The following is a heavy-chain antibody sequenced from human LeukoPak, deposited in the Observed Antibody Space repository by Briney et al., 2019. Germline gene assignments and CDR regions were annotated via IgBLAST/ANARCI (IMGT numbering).Heavy chain of an antibody. CDR2: ISLTGET. J-gene: IGHJ3*02. V-gene: IGHV4-4*02. D-gene: IGHD3-9*01. CDR1: GGSISSTNW. Sequence: PSETLSLTCDVSGGSISSTNWWSWVRQPPGQGLEWIGEISLTGETNYNPSLNGRVTMSLDKSRNQLSLKLTSVTAADTAIYYCARQGYDILTGYIDAFDIWGQGTMVTVSS. CDR3: ARQGYDILTGYIDAFDI.